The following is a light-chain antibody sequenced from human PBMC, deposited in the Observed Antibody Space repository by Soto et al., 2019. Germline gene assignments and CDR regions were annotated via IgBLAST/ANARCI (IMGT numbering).Light chain of an antibody. CDR2: DTS. CDR1: TGAVTSGHF. J-gene: IGLJ2*01. Sequence: QAVVTQEPSLTVSPGGTVTLTCGSSTGAVTSGHFSYWVQQKPGQVPRALIYDTSNRHSWTPARFSGSLLGDKAALTLSGAESEDEADYFRLLSYSAIRVFGGGTKLTVL. CDR3: LLSYSAIRV. V-gene: IGLV7-46*01.